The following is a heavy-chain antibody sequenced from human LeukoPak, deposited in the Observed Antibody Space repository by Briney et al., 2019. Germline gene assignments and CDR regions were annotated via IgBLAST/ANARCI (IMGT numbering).Heavy chain of an antibody. CDR3: AKAPAPYYYYYGMDV. CDR2: ISDNGVTR. V-gene: IGHV3-23*01. J-gene: IGHJ6*02. Sequence: PGGSLRLSCAASGFTFSSYVMNWARQAPGKGLEWVSSISDNGVTRYYADSVKGRFTISRDNSDNTVYLQMNSLRAEDTAIYYCAKAPAPYYYYYGMDVWGQGTAVSVSS. CDR1: GFTFSSYV.